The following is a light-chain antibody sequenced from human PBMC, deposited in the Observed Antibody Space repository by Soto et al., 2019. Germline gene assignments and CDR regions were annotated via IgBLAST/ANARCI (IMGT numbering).Light chain of an antibody. CDR1: SSDVGAYNY. Sequence: QSALTQPASVSGSPGQSITISCTGTSSDVGAYNYVSWYQQHPGTSPKLMIYEVSNRPSGVSNRFSCSKSANTASLTISGLQAGDAADYSCSSYTSSSTWLFGGGTKLTVL. CDR3: SSYTSSSTWL. CDR2: EVS. J-gene: IGLJ3*02. V-gene: IGLV2-14*03.